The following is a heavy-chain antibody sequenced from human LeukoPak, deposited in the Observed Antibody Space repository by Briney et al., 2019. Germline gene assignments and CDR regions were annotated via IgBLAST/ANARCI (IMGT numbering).Heavy chain of an antibody. Sequence: SVKVSCKASGGTFSSYAISWVRQAPGQGLEWMGGIIPIFGTANYAQKFQGRVTITADKSTSTAYMELSSLRSEDTAVYYCARVVTMVRGVPDIDLYYFDYWGQGTLVTVSS. CDR2: IIPIFGTA. D-gene: IGHD3-10*01. J-gene: IGHJ4*02. CDR3: ARVVTMVRGVPDIDLYYFDY. V-gene: IGHV1-69*06. CDR1: GGTFSSYA.